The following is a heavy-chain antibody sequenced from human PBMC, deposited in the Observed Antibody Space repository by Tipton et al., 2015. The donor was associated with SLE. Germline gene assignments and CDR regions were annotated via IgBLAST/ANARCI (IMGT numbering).Heavy chain of an antibody. V-gene: IGHV4-31*03. CDR3: ARVVTVGAAHYYDIDV. Sequence: GLVKPSQTLSLTCTVSGASIRSDGYYWTWIRQHPGKGLEWIGYIYNTGTTYSNPSLKSRVTMSVDTSKTQFSLKLGSLTAADTAVYYCARVVTVGAAHYYDIDVWGQGTRVTVSS. CDR2: IYNTGTT. CDR1: GASIRSDGYY. J-gene: IGHJ6*02. D-gene: IGHD2-21*02.